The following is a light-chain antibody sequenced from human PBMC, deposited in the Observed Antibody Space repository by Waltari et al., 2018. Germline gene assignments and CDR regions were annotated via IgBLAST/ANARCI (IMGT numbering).Light chain of an antibody. CDR1: SRSVGNYQH. Sequence: QSALPQPASVSGSPGQSIPIPCTGTSRSVGNYQHVSGYQHHPAKAPKLMIYAVSKRPSGVSDCFSGSKSGDMASLTISGLQPEDEAEYFCSSYAGSSKGVFGGGTKVTVL. CDR2: AVS. V-gene: IGLV2-23*02. CDR3: SSYAGSSKGV. J-gene: IGLJ2*01.